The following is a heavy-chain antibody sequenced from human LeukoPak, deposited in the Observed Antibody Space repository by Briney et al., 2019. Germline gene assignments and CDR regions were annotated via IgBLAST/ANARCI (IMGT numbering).Heavy chain of an antibody. V-gene: IGHV1-46*01. Sequence: GASVKVPCKASGYTFTSYYMHWVRQAPGQGLEWMGIINPSGGSTSYARKFQGRVTMTRDTSTSTVYMELSSLRSEDTAVYYCARDGESYGYDWGQGTLVTVSS. CDR3: ARDGESYGYD. CDR1: GYTFTSYY. CDR2: INPSGGST. J-gene: IGHJ4*02. D-gene: IGHD5-18*01.